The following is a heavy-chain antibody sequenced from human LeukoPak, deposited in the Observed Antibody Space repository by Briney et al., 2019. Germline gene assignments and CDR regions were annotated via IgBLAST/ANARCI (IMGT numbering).Heavy chain of an antibody. CDR1: GFTFSSYA. V-gene: IGHV3-23*01. CDR3: ARYYYDSTGAFDY. D-gene: IGHD3-22*01. Sequence: GGSLRLSCAASGFTFSSYAMSWVRQAPGKGLEWVSAISGSGGSTYYADSVKGRFTISRDNAKNSLYLQMNSLRAEDTAVYYCARYYYDSTGAFDYWGQGTLVTVSS. J-gene: IGHJ4*02. CDR2: ISGSGGST.